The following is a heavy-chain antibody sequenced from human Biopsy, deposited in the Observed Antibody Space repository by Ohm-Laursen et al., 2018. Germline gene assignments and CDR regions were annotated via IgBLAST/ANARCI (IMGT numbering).Heavy chain of an antibody. CDR2: INDNGNT. D-gene: IGHD3-22*01. Sequence: GTLSLTCTVSGGSISSYYWSWIRQPPGKGLEWIGYINDNGNTNYNPSLKSRVTISVDTSMNQFSLKLKSVTAADTALYFCARHFYDNFGPTPFDAFDLWGQGTLVTVSA. V-gene: IGHV4-59*12. CDR1: GGSISSYY. CDR3: ARHFYDNFGPTPFDAFDL. J-gene: IGHJ3*01.